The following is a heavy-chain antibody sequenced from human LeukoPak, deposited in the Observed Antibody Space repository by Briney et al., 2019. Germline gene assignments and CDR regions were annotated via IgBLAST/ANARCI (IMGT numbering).Heavy chain of an antibody. J-gene: IGHJ4*02. Sequence: GGSLRLSCAASGFTFSDYYMSWIRQAPGKGLEWVSYISSSGSTIYYADSVKGRFTISRDNSKNTLFLQMNSLRAEDTAVYYCAKDGGLWVSAHWGDSWGRGTLVTVSS. V-gene: IGHV3-11*01. CDR2: ISSSGSTI. D-gene: IGHD7-27*01. CDR1: GFTFSDYY. CDR3: AKDGGLWVSAHWGDS.